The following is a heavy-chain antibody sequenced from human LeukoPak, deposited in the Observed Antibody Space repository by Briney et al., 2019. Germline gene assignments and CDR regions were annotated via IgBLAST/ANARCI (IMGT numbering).Heavy chain of an antibody. D-gene: IGHD5-12*01. Sequence: SETLSLTCTVSGYSISSGYYWGWIRQPPGKGLEWIGSIYHSGDTYYNSSLKSRVTISLDTSKSHFSLKLVSVTAADTAVYYCARYHNGYDDYWGQGTLVTVSS. CDR2: IYHSGDT. CDR1: GYSISSGYY. V-gene: IGHV4-38-2*02. J-gene: IGHJ4*02. CDR3: ARYHNGYDDY.